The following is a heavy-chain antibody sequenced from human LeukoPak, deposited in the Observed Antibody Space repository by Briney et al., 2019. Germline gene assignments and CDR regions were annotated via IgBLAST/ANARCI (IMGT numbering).Heavy chain of an antibody. J-gene: IGHJ4*02. CDR2: IYYSGST. Sequence: SETLSLTCTVSGGSISSYYWSWIRQPPGKGLEWIGYIYYSGSTNYNPSLKSRGTISVDTSKNQFSLKLSSVTAADTAVYYCARRYDSSGYYNQGVFAYWGQGTLVTVSS. V-gene: IGHV4-59*08. D-gene: IGHD3-22*01. CDR3: ARRYDSSGYYNQGVFAY. CDR1: GGSISSYY.